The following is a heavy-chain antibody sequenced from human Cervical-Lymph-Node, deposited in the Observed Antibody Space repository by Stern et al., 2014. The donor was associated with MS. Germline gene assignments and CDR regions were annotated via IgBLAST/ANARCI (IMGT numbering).Heavy chain of an antibody. V-gene: IGHV3-23*04. J-gene: IGHJ4*02. Sequence: EVQLVESGGGLVQPGGSLRLSCTASGFTFTNYAMSWVRQPPGTGLEWVSVISGGGGSTFYADSVKGRFTISGDNSKSTLYLEMNSLRAEDTAVYYCAKHRAGYKTDNDYWGQGTLVTVSS. D-gene: IGHD5-24*01. CDR2: ISGGGGST. CDR3: AKHRAGYKTDNDY. CDR1: GFTFTNYA.